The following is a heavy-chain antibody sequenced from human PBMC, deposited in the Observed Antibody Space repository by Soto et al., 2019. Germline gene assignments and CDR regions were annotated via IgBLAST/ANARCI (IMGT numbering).Heavy chain of an antibody. Sequence: SETLSLTCTVSGDPINSYYWTWIRQPAGKGLEWVGRIYVSGTTDYNPSLKSRVTMSVDTSKNQFSLKLTSVTAADTAVYYCARLAVPAAVSAWFDPWGQGTLVTVSS. CDR1: GDPINSYY. D-gene: IGHD2-2*01. CDR3: ARLAVPAAVSAWFDP. CDR2: IYVSGTT. V-gene: IGHV4-4*07. J-gene: IGHJ5*02.